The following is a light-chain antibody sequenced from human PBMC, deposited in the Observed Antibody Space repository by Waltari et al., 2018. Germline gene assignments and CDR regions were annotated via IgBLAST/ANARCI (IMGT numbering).Light chain of an antibody. CDR1: SSDVGKYNL. CDR2: EVT. V-gene: IGLV2-23*02. Sequence: QSALTQPASVSGSPGQSITISCTGTSSDVGKYNLVSWYQQHPGEVPKLMIYEVTKRPSWVSVRSSCPKSGNTASLTISVLQAEYEADYFCCSFAGRGFSVIFGGGTKLTVL. J-gene: IGLJ2*01. CDR3: CSFAGRGFSVI.